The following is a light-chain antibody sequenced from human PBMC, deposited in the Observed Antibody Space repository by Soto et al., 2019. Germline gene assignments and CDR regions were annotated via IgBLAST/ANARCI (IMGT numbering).Light chain of an antibody. V-gene: IGKV3-20*01. CDR3: QKYGTSPGK. J-gene: IGKJ1*01. Sequence: ESVLPPSPDTMSFSPVEIATIYFISSQSISSTQLVWYQQKPGQAPTILIFGASSRATGIPDRFSGSGSGTDFTLTISGLQPEDFAVYYCQKYGTSPGKCGNGTTGAIK. CDR2: GAS. CDR1: QSISSTQ.